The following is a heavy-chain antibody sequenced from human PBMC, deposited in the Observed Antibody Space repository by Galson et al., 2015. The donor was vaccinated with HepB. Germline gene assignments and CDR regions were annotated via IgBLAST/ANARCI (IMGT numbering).Heavy chain of an antibody. Sequence: SLRLSCAGSGFIFRHHAMAWIRQAPGEGLEWVSGINGRGSTRSYSDAVKGRSSISRDNSKDTVFLQMDNLRAEDTAVYYCVKEGSWFGGDWFDPWGQGALVTVS. D-gene: IGHD3-16*01. CDR1: GFIFRHHA. V-gene: IGHV3-23*01. CDR2: INGRGSTR. J-gene: IGHJ5*02. CDR3: VKEGSWFGGDWFDP.